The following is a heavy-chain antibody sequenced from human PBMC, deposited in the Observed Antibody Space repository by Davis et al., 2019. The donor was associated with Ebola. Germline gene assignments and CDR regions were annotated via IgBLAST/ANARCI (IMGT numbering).Heavy chain of an antibody. D-gene: IGHD3-22*01. J-gene: IGHJ4*02. CDR3: AKDYYDSSGRYFDY. Sequence: GESLKIPCAASGFTFSSYWMHWVRQAPGKGLVYVSRINGDGSSTAYADSVKGRFTISRDNAKNTLYLQMSSLRVEDTAVYYCAKDYYDSSGRYFDYWGQGTLVTVSS. CDR2: INGDGSST. CDR1: GFTFSSYW. V-gene: IGHV3-74*01.